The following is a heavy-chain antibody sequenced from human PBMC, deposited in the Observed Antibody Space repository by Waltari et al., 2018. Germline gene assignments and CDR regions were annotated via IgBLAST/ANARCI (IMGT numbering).Heavy chain of an antibody. J-gene: IGHJ6*02. Sequence: EVQLVESGGGLVQPGGSLRLSCAASGFTFSSYWMSWVRQAPGKGLEWVANIKQDGSEKDYADSVRGRFTVSRDNAKNTLYLQMDTLRAEDTAVYYCAREGAEQWVVEDYGMDVWGQGTTVTVSS. CDR2: IKQDGSEK. CDR1: GFTFSSYW. V-gene: IGHV3-7*01. CDR3: AREGAEQWVVEDYGMDV. D-gene: IGHD6-19*01.